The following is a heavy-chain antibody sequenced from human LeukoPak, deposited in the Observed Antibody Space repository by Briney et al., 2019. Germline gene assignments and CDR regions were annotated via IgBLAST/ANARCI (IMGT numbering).Heavy chain of an antibody. V-gene: IGHV3-23*01. CDR1: GFTFSSYA. J-gene: IGHJ4*02. CDR3: ARDQGYDSSGHTFDY. CDR2: ISGSGGST. D-gene: IGHD3-22*01. Sequence: GGSLRLSCAASGFTFSSYAMSWVRQAPGKGLEWASAISGSGGSTYYADSVKGRFTISRDNSKNTLYLQMNSLRAEDTAVYYCARDQGYDSSGHTFDYWGQGTLVTVSS.